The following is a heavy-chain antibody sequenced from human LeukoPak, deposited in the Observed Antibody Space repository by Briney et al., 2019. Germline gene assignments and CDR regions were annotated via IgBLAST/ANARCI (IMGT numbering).Heavy chain of an antibody. CDR2: INPNSGGT. CDR1: GYTFTGYY. J-gene: IGHJ5*02. D-gene: IGHD3-22*01. CDR3: ARDQYYDSKGWFDP. V-gene: IGHV1-2*02. Sequence: ASVKVSCKASGYTFTGYYMHWVRQAPGQGLEWMGWINPNSGGTNYAQKFQGRVTMARDTSISTAYMELSRLRSDDTAVYYCARDQYYDSKGWFDPWGQGTLVTVSS.